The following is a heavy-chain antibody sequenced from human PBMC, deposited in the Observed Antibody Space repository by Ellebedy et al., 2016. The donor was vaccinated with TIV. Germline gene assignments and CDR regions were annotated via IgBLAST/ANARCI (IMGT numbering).Heavy chain of an antibody. D-gene: IGHD3-22*01. V-gene: IGHV3-74*01. Sequence: GESLKISCAASGFTFSRYWMHWVRQAPGKGLVWVSHINSDGSSTNYADSVKGRFNVSRDNAKNTLYLQMNSLRAEDTAVYYCAKYSTGYYDVRYFDLWGRGTLVTVSS. CDR2: INSDGSST. CDR1: GFTFSRYW. J-gene: IGHJ2*01. CDR3: AKYSTGYYDVRYFDL.